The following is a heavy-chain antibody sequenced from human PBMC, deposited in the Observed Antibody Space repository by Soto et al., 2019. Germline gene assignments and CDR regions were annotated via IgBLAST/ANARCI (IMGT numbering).Heavy chain of an antibody. V-gene: IGHV6-1*01. CDR2: TYYRSKWYN. CDR1: GDSVSSNSAA. Sequence: SQTLSLTCAISGDSVSSNSAAWNWIRQSPSRGLEWLGRTYYRSKWYNDYAVSVKSRITINPDTSKNQFSLQLNSVTPEDTAVYYCARAVGSGSYYRGYYYYGMDVWGQGTTVTVSS. J-gene: IGHJ6*02. CDR3: ARAVGSGSYYRGYYYYGMDV. D-gene: IGHD1-26*01.